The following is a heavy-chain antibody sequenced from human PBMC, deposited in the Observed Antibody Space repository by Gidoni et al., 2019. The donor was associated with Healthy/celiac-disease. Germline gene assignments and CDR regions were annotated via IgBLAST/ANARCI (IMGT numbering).Heavy chain of an antibody. Sequence: QVQLQESGPGLVKPSETLSLTCAVSGYSISSGYYWGWIRQPPGKGLEWIGSIYHSGSTYYNPSLKSRVTISVDTSKNQFSLKLSSVTAADTAVYYCARPGMTTVTSWFDPWGQGTLVTVSS. J-gene: IGHJ5*02. D-gene: IGHD4-17*01. CDR2: IYHSGST. CDR3: ARPGMTTVTSWFDP. CDR1: GYSISSGYY. V-gene: IGHV4-38-2*01.